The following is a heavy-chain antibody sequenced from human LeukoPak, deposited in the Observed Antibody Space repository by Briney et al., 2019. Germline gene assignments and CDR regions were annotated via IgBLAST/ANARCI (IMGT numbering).Heavy chain of an antibody. J-gene: IGHJ4*02. CDR2: IYYSGST. CDR3: ARDSHYYGSGSYYN. D-gene: IGHD3-10*01. V-gene: IGHV4-59*01. CDR1: GGSISSYY. Sequence: SETLSLTCTVSGGSISSYYWSWIRQPPGKGLEWIGYIYYSGSTNYNPSLKSRVTISVDTSKNQFSLKLSSVTAADTAVYYCARDSHYYGSGSYYNWGQGTLVTVSS.